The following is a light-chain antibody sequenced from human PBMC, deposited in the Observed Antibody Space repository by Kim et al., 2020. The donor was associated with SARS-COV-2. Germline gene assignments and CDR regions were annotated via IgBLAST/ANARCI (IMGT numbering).Light chain of an antibody. CDR3: QAWDGSTVV. CDR2: KDS. J-gene: IGLJ2*01. CDR1: KLGDKY. Sequence: SYELTQPPSVSVSPGQTASITCSGDKLGDKYACWYQQKPGQSPVLVIYKDSKRPSGIPERFSGSNSGNTATLTISGTQAMDEADYYCQAWDGSTVVFGGGTQLTVL. V-gene: IGLV3-1*01.